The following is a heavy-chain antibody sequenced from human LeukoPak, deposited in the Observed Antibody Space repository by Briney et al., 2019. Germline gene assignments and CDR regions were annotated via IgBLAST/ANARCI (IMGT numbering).Heavy chain of an antibody. Sequence: GGSLRLSCAASGFTFSSYGMHWVRQAPGKGLEWVAVIWYDGSNKYYADSVKGRFTISRDNSKNTLYLQMNSLGAEDTAVYYCARDGYCSSTSCYIGSGYFDYWGQGTLVTVSS. D-gene: IGHD2-2*03. V-gene: IGHV3-33*01. CDR1: GFTFSSYG. CDR3: ARDGYCSSTSCYIGSGYFDY. J-gene: IGHJ4*02. CDR2: IWYDGSNK.